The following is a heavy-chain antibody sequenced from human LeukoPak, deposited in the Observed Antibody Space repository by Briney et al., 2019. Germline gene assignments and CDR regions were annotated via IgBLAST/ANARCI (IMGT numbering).Heavy chain of an antibody. CDR1: GYSFTSYW. D-gene: IGHD6-6*01. V-gene: IGHV5-51*01. CDR3: ARVAYSSWLLNDFDY. J-gene: IGHJ4*02. Sequence: GESLKISCKGSGYSFTSYWIGWVRQMPGKGLEWMGIIYPGDSDTRYSPSFQGQVTISADKSISTAYLQWSSLKASDTAMYYCARVAYSSWLLNDFDYWGQGTLVTVSS. CDR2: IYPGDSDT.